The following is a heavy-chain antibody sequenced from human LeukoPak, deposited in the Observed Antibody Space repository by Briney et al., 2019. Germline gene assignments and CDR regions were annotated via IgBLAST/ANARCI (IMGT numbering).Heavy chain of an antibody. CDR1: GFTFSSYG. J-gene: IGHJ4*02. D-gene: IGHD1-26*01. V-gene: IGHV3-23*01. CDR3: AKEGDGVGALDY. CDR2: ISGSGGST. Sequence: GGTLRLSCAASGFTFSSYGMSWVRQAPGKGLEWVSAISGSGGSTYYADSVKGRFTISRDNSKNTLYLQMNSLRAEDTAVYYCAKEGDGVGALDYWGQGTLVTVSS.